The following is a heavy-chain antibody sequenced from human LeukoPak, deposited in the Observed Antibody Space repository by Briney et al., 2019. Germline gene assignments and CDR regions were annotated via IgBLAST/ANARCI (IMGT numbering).Heavy chain of an antibody. V-gene: IGHV4-4*07. CDR3: ARGPRSSDWYSIDY. J-gene: IGHJ4*02. CDR1: GGSISSYY. D-gene: IGHD6-19*01. CDR2: IYSSGST. Sequence: PSETLSLTCTVSGGSISSYYWSWIRQPAGKGLEWIGRIYSSGSTNYNPSLKSRVTVSVDTSKNQFSLKLSSVTAADTAVYYCARGPRSSDWYSIDYWGRGTLVTVST.